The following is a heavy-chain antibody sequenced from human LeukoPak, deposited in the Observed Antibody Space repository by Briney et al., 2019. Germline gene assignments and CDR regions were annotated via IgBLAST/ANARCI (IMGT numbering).Heavy chain of an antibody. CDR3: ARALSGGYSYFDY. J-gene: IGHJ4*02. D-gene: IGHD1-26*01. CDR1: GFTFSSYS. Sequence: GGSLRLSCAASGFTFSSYSMNWVRQAPGKGLEWVSYISSSSSTIYYADSVKGRFTISRDNAKNSLYLQMNSLRAEDTAVYYCARALSGGYSYFDYWGQGTLVTVSS. CDR2: ISSSSSTI. V-gene: IGHV3-48*01.